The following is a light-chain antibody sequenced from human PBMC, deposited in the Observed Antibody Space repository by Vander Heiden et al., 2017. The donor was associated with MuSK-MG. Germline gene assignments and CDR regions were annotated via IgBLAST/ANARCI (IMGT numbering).Light chain of an antibody. Sequence: DIQMTQSPSSLSAPVGDRVTIICRASQSMSSHLNWYQQKPGKAPKLLIYAASSLQRGVPSRFSGSVSGTDFTLTISSLQPEDFATYYCQQTYSTPLFGPGTNVHIK. CDR1: QSMSSH. J-gene: IGKJ3*01. V-gene: IGKV1-39*01. CDR3: QQTYSTPL. CDR2: AAS.